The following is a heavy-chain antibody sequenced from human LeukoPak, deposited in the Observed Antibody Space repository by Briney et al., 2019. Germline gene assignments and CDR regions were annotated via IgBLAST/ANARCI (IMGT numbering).Heavy chain of an antibody. CDR2: IWYDGSNK. CDR1: GFTLSSYG. J-gene: IGHJ4*02. D-gene: IGHD5-24*01. Sequence: PGRSLRLSCAASGFTLSSYGMHWVRQAPGKGLEWVAVIWYDGSNKYYADSVKGRFTISRDNAKNSLYLQMNSLRAEDTAVYYCARDPDGYNTHYFDYWGQGTLVTVSS. V-gene: IGHV3-33*01. CDR3: ARDPDGYNTHYFDY.